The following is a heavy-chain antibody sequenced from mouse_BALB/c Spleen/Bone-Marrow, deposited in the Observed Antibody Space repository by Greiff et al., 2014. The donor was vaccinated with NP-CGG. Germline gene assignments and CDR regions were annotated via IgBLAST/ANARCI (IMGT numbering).Heavy chain of an antibody. J-gene: IGHJ4*01. V-gene: IGHV14-3*02. Sequence: VQLQQSGAELVKPGASVKLSCTASGFSIKDTYIYWVKQRPEQGLEWVGGIDPANGNTKYDPKFQGKATIAADTSSNTAYLQLSSLTSEDTAVYYCSRGYYDYLFALDYWGHGTSVTVSS. CDR3: SRGYYDYLFALDY. D-gene: IGHD5-5*01. CDR1: GFSIKDTY. CDR2: IDPANGNT.